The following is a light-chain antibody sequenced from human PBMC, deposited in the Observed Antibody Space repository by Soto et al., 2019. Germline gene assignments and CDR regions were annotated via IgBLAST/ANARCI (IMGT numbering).Light chain of an antibody. CDR1: QSVGSY. V-gene: IGKV3-11*01. J-gene: IGKJ1*01. Sequence: EIVLTQSPATLSLSPGEGATLSCRASQSVGSYFAWYQQKPGRAPRLLIYDASKRAAGIPARFSGSGSGTDFTLTISSLQPEDFAVYYCQQRRDWLGTFGQGTKVDIK. CDR2: DAS. CDR3: QQRRDWLGT.